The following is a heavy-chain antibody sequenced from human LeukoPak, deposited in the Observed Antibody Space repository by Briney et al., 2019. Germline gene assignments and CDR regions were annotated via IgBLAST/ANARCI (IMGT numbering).Heavy chain of an antibody. Sequence: SETLSLTCTVSGGSISSYYWSWIRQPPGKGLEWIGYIYYSGSTNYNPSLKSRVTISVDTSKNQFSLKLSSVTAADTAVYYCARDRYHGGAFDIWGQGTMVTVSS. D-gene: IGHD2-15*01. V-gene: IGHV4-59*12. J-gene: IGHJ3*02. CDR2: IYYSGST. CDR1: GGSISSYY. CDR3: ARDRYHGGAFDI.